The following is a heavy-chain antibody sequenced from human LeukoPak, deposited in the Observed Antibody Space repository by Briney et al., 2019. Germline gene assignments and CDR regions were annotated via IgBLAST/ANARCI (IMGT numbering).Heavy chain of an antibody. D-gene: IGHD2-15*01. J-gene: IGHJ6*04. CDR3: ARVKLVYYYYGMDV. V-gene: IGHV4-34*01. Sequence: SETLSLTCAVYGGSFSGYYWSWIRQPPGKGLEWVGEINHSGSTNYNPSLKSRVTISVDTSKNQFSLKLSSLTAADTAVYYCARVKLVYYYYGMDVWGKGTTVTVSS. CDR1: GGSFSGYY. CDR2: INHSGST.